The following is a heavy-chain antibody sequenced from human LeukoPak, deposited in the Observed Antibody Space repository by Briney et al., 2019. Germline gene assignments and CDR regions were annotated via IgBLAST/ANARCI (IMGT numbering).Heavy chain of an antibody. CDR1: GFCFSSYW. V-gene: IGHV3-74*03. CDR3: GRVHVGTDMVDFDY. CDR2: IRGDGRYI. D-gene: IGHD5-18*01. J-gene: IGHJ4*02. Sequence: GGSLTLSCAASGFCFSSYWMHWVRQAPGKGLVWVSRIRGDGRYITYADSVKGRFTISRDNAKNTLYLQMISLRADDTAVYYCGRVHVGTDMVDFDYWGQGTLVTVSS.